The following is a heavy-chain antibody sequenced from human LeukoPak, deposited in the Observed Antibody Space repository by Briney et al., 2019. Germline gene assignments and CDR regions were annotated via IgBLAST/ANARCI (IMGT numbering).Heavy chain of an antibody. V-gene: IGHV3-21*01. J-gene: IGHJ4*02. CDR1: GFTFSSYS. CDR3: AKDQDTAMVPRTPD. CDR2: ISSSSSYI. D-gene: IGHD5-18*01. Sequence: PGGPLRLSCAASGFTFSSYSMNWVRQAPGKGLEWVSSISSSSSYIYYADSVKGRFTISRDNAKNSLYLQMNSLRAEDTAVYYCAKDQDTAMVPRTPDWGQGTLVTVSS.